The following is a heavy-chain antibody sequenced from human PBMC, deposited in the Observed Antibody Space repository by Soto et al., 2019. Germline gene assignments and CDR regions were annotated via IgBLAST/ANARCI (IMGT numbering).Heavy chain of an antibody. CDR1: GFTFSSYW. Sequence: GGSLRLSCAASGFTFSSYWMHWVRQAPGKGLVWVSRINSDGSSTSYADSVKGRFTISRDNAKNTLYLQMNSLRAEDTAVYYCAREEVYSFVVVPAAIDYYYGMDVWGQGTTVTVSS. CDR2: INSDGSST. CDR3: AREEVYSFVVVPAAIDYYYGMDV. V-gene: IGHV3-74*01. D-gene: IGHD2-2*01. J-gene: IGHJ6*02.